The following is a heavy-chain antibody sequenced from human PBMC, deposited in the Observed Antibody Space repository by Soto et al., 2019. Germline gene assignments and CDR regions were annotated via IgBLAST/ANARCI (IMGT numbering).Heavy chain of an antibody. J-gene: IGHJ4*02. CDR2: MNPNSGNT. V-gene: IGHV1-8*01. CDR3: ARGFLSWEGEAVAGYDY. D-gene: IGHD6-19*01. CDR1: GYTFTSYD. Sequence: ASWMVSCKASGYTFTSYDINWVRQATGQGLEWMGWMNPNSGNTGYAQKFQGRVTMTRNTSISTAYMELSSLRSEDTAVYYCARGFLSWEGEAVAGYDYWGQGTLVSVSS.